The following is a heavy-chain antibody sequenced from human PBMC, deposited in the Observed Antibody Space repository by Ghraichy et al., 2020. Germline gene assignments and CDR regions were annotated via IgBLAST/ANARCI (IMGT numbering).Heavy chain of an antibody. CDR3: ARGNRVAWYYGMDV. CDR2: IYYSGST. J-gene: IGHJ6*02. Sequence: SETLSLTCTVSGGSISSSSYYWGWIRQPPGKGLEWIGSIYYSGSTYYNPSLKSRVTISVDTSKNQFSLKLSSVTAADTAVYYCARGNRVAWYYGMDVWGQGTTVTVSS. V-gene: IGHV4-39*01. D-gene: IGHD3-3*01. CDR1: GGSISSSSYY.